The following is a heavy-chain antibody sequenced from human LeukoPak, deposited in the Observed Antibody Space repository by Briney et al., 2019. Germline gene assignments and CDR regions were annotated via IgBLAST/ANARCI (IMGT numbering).Heavy chain of an antibody. CDR2: INHSGST. J-gene: IGHJ6*03. CDR1: GGSFSGYY. D-gene: IGHD4-17*01. V-gene: IGHV4-34*01. CDR3: ARSDRDYGDLAGYYYYMDV. Sequence: PSETLSLTCAVYGGSFSGYYWSWIRQPPGKGLEWIGEINHSGSTNYNPSLKSRVTISVDTSKNQFSLKLSSVTAADTAVYYCARSDRDYGDLAGYYYYMDVWGKGTTVTVSS.